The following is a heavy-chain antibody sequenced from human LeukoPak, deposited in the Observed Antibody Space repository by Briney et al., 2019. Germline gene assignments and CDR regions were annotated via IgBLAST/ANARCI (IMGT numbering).Heavy chain of an antibody. CDR3: AGVGYSGYV. CDR1: GGSISSYY. CDR2: IYYSGST. J-gene: IGHJ4*02. D-gene: IGHD5-12*01. V-gene: IGHV4-59*01. Sequence: SETLSLTCTVSGGSISSYYWSWIRQPPGKGLEWIGYIYYSGSTNYNPSLKSRVTISVDTSKNQFSLKLSSVTAADTAVYYCAGVGYSGYVWGQGTLVTVSS.